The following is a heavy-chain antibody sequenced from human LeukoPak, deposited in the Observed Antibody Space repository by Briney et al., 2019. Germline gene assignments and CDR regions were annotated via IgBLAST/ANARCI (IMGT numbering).Heavy chain of an antibody. V-gene: IGHV3-30*09. J-gene: IGHJ4*02. Sequence: PGRSLRLSCAASGFTSSNFAMNWVRQAPGKGLEWVAFISYDGSIKSYADSVKGRFAVSRNNSKNTLYLQMNSLRPEDTAFYYCAKSYDNGWYVCDYWGQGTLVTVSS. CDR3: AKSYDNGWYVCDY. CDR2: ISYDGSIK. CDR1: GFTSSNFA. D-gene: IGHD6-19*01.